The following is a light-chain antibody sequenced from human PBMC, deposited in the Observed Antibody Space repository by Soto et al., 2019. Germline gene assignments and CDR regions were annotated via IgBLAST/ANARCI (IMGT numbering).Light chain of an antibody. Sequence: QSALTQPASVSGSPGQSITISCTGTSSDIGSYNLVSWYQQHPGKAPKLMIYEGSKRPSGVSNRFSGCKSGNTASLTISGLQAEYEADYHCCSYAGSSVVFGGGTKLTVL. V-gene: IGLV2-23*01. J-gene: IGLJ2*01. CDR2: EGS. CDR1: SSDIGSYNL. CDR3: CSYAGSSVV.